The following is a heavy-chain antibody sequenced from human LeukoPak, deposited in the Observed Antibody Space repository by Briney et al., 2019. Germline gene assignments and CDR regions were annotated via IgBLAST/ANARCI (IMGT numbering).Heavy chain of an antibody. J-gene: IGHJ4*02. CDR3: ARDAYYYGSGSYFFDY. CDR2: IHTSGST. D-gene: IGHD3-10*01. V-gene: IGHV4-4*07. CDR1: GVSISSYY. Sequence: SETLSLTCTVSGVSISSYYWSWMRQPAGKGLEWIGRIHTSGSTNYNPSLKSRVTMSGDTSKNQFSLKLSSVTAAGTAVYYCARDAYYYGSGSYFFDYWGQGTLVTVSS.